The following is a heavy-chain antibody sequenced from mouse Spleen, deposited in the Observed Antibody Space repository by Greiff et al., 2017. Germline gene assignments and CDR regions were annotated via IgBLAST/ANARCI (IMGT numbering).Heavy chain of an antibody. CDR3: ATDGYFTFFWYFGV. D-gene: IGHD2-3*01. CDR2: ISSGSSTI. Sequence: EVMLVESGGGLVKPGGSLKLSCAASGFTFSDYGMHWVRQAPEKGLEWVAYISSGSSTIYYADTVKGRFTISRDNAKNTLFLQMTSLRSEDTAMFYCATDGYFTFFWYFGVGRTGTTVTLLS. V-gene: IGHV5-17*01. CDR1: GFTFSDYG. J-gene: IGHJ1*03.